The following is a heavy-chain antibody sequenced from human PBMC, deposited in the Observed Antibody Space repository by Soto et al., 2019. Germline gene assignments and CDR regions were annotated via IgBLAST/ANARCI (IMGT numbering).Heavy chain of an antibody. V-gene: IGHV4-34*01. CDR3: ARSSRGDVVVVVARREGLPFDY. CDR1: GGSFSGYY. CDR2: INHSGST. J-gene: IGHJ4*02. D-gene: IGHD2-15*01. Sequence: PSETLSLTCAVYGGSFSGYYWSWIRQPPGKGLEWIGEINHSGSTNYNPSLKSRVTISVDTSKNQFSLKLSSVTAADTAVYYCARSSRGDVVVVVARREGLPFDYWGQGTLVTV.